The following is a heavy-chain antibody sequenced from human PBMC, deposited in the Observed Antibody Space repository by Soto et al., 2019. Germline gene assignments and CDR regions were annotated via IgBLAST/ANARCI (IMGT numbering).Heavy chain of an antibody. CDR2: IIPIIRVT. D-gene: IGHD3-16*01. Sequence: QVQLVQSGAEVKRPGSSVKVSCESSGDTFNSYLISWVRQAPGQGLEWMGGIIPIIRVTHYAQKFQGRVTISALSSTGTAYMELPNLGFEDTALYYCARESLGAKGAEHWGQGTLVTVSS. V-gene: IGHV1-69*17. CDR1: GDTFNSYL. J-gene: IGHJ4*02. CDR3: ARESLGAKGAEH.